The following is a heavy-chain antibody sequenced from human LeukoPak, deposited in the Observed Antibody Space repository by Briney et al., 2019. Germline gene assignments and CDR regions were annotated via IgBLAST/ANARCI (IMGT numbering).Heavy chain of an antibody. CDR2: ISDSGGDT. CDR1: GFTFSYYA. Sequence: SGGSLRLSCVASGFTFSYYAMSWVRQAPGRGLEWVSVISDSGGDTRYADSGKGRFTISRDNSKNTVYLQMNSLRAEDTAVYYCAKTDCTSSSCYTIESWGQGTLVTVSS. J-gene: IGHJ4*02. CDR3: AKTDCTSSSCYTIES. V-gene: IGHV3-23*01. D-gene: IGHD2-2*02.